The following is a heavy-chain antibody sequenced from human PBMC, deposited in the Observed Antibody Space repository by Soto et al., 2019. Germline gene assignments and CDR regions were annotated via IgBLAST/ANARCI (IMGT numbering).Heavy chain of an antibody. J-gene: IGHJ4*02. Sequence: GGSLRLSCAASGFTFSSYSMNWVRQAPGKGLEWVSSISSSSSYIYYADSVKGRFTISRDNAKNSLYLQMNSLRAEDTAVYYCAGVELPSEKYFDYWGQGTLVTVSS. CDR1: GFTFSSYS. D-gene: IGHD1-7*01. CDR3: AGVELPSEKYFDY. V-gene: IGHV3-21*01. CDR2: ISSSSSYI.